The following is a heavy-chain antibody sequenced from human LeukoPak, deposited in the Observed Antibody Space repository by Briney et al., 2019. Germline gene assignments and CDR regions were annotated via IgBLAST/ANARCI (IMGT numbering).Heavy chain of an antibody. CDR2: IYYTGNT. Sequence: SETLSLTCTVSGGSISSSSYYWGWIRQPPGKGLGWIASIYYTGNTYYNPSLKSRVTISVDTSNNQFSLKLNSVTAADTAVYYCARRRLGETTTANWFDPWGPGTLVTDSS. D-gene: IGHD4-17*01. V-gene: IGHV4-39*01. J-gene: IGHJ5*02. CDR3: ARRRLGETTTANWFDP. CDR1: GGSISSSSYY.